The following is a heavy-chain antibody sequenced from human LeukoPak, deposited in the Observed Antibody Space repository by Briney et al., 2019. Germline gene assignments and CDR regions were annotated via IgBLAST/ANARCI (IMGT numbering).Heavy chain of an antibody. CDR1: GFTFSSYA. CDR2: MSGSGGST. D-gene: IGHD1-14*01. CDR3: ATTRGGYYFDY. V-gene: IGHV3-23*01. Sequence: PGGSLRLSCAASGFTFSSYAMSWVRQAPGKGLEWVSLMSGSGGSTYYADSVKGRFTISRDNSKNTLYLQMNSLRAEDTAVYCCATTRGGYYFDYWGQGTLVTVSS. J-gene: IGHJ4*02.